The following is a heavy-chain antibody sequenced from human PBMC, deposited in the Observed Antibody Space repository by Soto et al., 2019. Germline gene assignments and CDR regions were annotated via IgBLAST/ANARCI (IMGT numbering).Heavy chain of an antibody. CDR1: XFTVSDYW. CDR2: IKYDGAEK. V-gene: IGHV3-7*05. Sequence: GGSLRLSCAASXFTVSDYWMNWVRQAPGKGLEWVASIKYDGAEKSYVDSVKGRFTISRDNPKNSVYLQMASLRAEDTAVYYCARDGVAPGLYFAHWGKGPPVTVSS. D-gene: IGHD3-10*01. CDR3: ARDGVAPGLYFAH. J-gene: IGHJ4*02.